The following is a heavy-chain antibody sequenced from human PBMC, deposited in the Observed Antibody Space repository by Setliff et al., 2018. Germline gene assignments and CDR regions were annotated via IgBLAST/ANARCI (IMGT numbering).Heavy chain of an antibody. D-gene: IGHD1-26*01. V-gene: IGHV3-48*03. CDR3: ARDASGSYGTEYFQH. CDR1: TFTFSKYA. Sequence: GGSLRLSCVASTFTFSKYAVTWVRQAPGKGLEWISYISGSGSTIYYADSVKGRFTISKDNAKNSLYLQMNNLRAEDTALYFCARDASGSYGTEYFQHWGQGTLVTVSS. CDR2: ISGSGSTI. J-gene: IGHJ1*01.